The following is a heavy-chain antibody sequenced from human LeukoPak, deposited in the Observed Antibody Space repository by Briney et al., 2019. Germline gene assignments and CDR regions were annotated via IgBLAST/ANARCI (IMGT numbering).Heavy chain of an antibody. V-gene: IGHV5-51*01. D-gene: IGHD3-9*01. CDR3: ATSYDILTGYYMEVAFDI. CDR2: IYPGDSDT. Sequence: GAPLQISGEGSGSICTSYRIGWVRQLPGKGLEWMGIIYPGDSDTRYSPSFQGQVTISADKSISTAYLQWSSLKASDTAMYYCATSYDILTGYYMEVAFDIWGQGTMVTVSS. CDR1: GSICTSYR. J-gene: IGHJ3*02.